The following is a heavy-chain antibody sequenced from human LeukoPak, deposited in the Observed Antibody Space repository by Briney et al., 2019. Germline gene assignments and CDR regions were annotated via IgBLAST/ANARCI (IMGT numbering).Heavy chain of an antibody. CDR3: ARTLDIPKHNWFDP. CDR1: GGSFSGYY. Sequence: SETLSLTCAVYGGSFSGYYWSWIRQPPGKGLEWIGEINHSGSTNYNPSLKSRVTISVDTSKNQFSLKLSSVTAADTAVYYCARTLDIPKHNWFDPWGQGTLVTVSS. J-gene: IGHJ5*02. D-gene: IGHD3-9*01. CDR2: INHSGST. V-gene: IGHV4-34*01.